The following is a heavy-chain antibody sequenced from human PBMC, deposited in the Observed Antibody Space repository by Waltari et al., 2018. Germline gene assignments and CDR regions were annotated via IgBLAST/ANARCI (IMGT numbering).Heavy chain of an antibody. V-gene: IGHV4-34*01. CDR1: GGSFSGYY. D-gene: IGHD5-12*01. Sequence: QVQLQQWGAGLLKPSETLSLTCAVYGGSFSGYYWSWIRQPPGKGLEWIVEINHSGSTNYNPSLKSRVTISVDTSKNQFSLKLSSVTAADTAVYYCARGRGYSGYSDYWGQGTLVTVSS. J-gene: IGHJ4*02. CDR3: ARGRGYSGYSDY. CDR2: INHSGST.